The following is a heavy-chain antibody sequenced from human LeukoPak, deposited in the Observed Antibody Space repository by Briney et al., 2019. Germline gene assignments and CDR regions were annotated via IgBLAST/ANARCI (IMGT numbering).Heavy chain of an antibody. CDR3: AREDGYCSGGNCYSYFDS. J-gene: IGHJ4*02. D-gene: IGHD2-15*01. CDR1: GFTLGSYG. CDR2: IKKTGSET. Sequence: QPGGSLRLSCAASGFTLGSYGMSWVRQAPGKGLEWVAYIKKTGSETYYVDSVKGRFTITRDNTRNSLFLRMYSLRAEDTAVYFCAREDGYCSGGNCYSYFDSWGQGTLVTVSS. V-gene: IGHV3-7*01.